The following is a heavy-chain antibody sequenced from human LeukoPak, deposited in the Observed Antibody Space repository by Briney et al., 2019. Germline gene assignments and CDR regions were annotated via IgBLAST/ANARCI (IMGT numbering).Heavy chain of an antibody. Sequence: GGSLRLSCAASGFTLSNYDMHWVRQATGEGLEWVSGIDIAGDTYYPGSVRGRFTISRENAENSLYLQMNSLRAGDTGVYYCARTTVTSGPYWYFDFWGRGTLVTVS. D-gene: IGHD4-17*01. CDR2: IDIAGDT. CDR3: ARTTVTSGPYWYFDF. V-gene: IGHV3-13*01. J-gene: IGHJ2*01. CDR1: GFTLSNYD.